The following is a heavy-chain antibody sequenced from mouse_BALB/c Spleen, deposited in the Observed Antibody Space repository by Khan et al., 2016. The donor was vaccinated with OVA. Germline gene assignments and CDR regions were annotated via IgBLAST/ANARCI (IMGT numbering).Heavy chain of an antibody. Sequence: EVELVESGGDLVNPGGSLKLSCAASGFIFSSYGMSWVRQTPDKRLEWVATISSGGTYTYYPDSVKVRFTISRDNAKHTLSLQMSSLKSEDTAMYYCTRFITTTTGDYYAMDYWGQGASVTVSS. CDR2: ISSGGTYT. D-gene: IGHD1-2*01. J-gene: IGHJ4*01. V-gene: IGHV5-6*01. CDR3: TRFITTTTGDYYAMDY. CDR1: GFIFSSYG.